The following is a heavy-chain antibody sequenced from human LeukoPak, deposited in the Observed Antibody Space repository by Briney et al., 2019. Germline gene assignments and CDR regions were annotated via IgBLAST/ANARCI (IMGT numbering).Heavy chain of an antibody. J-gene: IGHJ6*02. Sequence: SETLSLTCTVSGGSISSYYWSWIRQPPGKGLEWIGHIFYTGSINYNPSLRGRVTISVDTPKNHFSLKLSSVTAADTAVYYCARGVVVVAAAYSYYAMDAWGQGTTVTVSS. D-gene: IGHD2-15*01. CDR3: ARGVVVVAAAYSYYAMDA. CDR2: IFYTGSI. CDR1: GGSISSYY. V-gene: IGHV4-59*01.